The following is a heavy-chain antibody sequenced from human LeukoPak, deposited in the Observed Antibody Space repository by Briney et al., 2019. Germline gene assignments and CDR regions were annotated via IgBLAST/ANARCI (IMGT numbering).Heavy chain of an antibody. V-gene: IGHV4-30-4*01. D-gene: IGHD2-15*01. J-gene: IGHJ3*02. Sequence: SETLSLSCTVSGGSINNHYWSWIRQPPGKGLEWIGYIYDSGSTYYNPSLKSRITISVDTSENRFSLKLSSVTATDTAVYYCARDCSGGSCYGAFDIWGQGTMVTVSS. CDR1: GGSINNHY. CDR3: ARDCSGGSCYGAFDI. CDR2: IYDSGST.